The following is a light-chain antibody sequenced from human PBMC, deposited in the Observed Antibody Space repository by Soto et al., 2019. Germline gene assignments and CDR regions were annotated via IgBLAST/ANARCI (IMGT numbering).Light chain of an antibody. CDR2: ENN. V-gene: IGLV1-51*01. J-gene: IGLJ2*01. CDR3: GTWDSSLSAGV. CDR1: SSNIGNNY. Sequence: QSVLTQPPSVSAAPGQKVTISCSGFSSNIGNNYVSWYQQVPGTAPKLLIYENNKRPSGIPDRFSGSKSGTSATLDITGLQTGDEADYYCGTWDSSLSAGVFGGGTKLNVL.